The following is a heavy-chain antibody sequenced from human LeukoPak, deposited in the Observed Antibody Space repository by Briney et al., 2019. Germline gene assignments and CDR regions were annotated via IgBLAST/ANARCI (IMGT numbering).Heavy chain of an antibody. Sequence: PSETLSLTCTVSGGSISSYYWSWIRQSPGKGLEWIGYIFYSGSTNYNPSLESRVTISIDTSKNHFSLKLSSVTAADTAVYYCAGGFDSNPDYWGQGTLVTVSS. V-gene: IGHV4-59*01. D-gene: IGHD3-16*01. CDR2: IFYSGST. CDR3: AGGFDSNPDY. CDR1: GGSISSYY. J-gene: IGHJ4*02.